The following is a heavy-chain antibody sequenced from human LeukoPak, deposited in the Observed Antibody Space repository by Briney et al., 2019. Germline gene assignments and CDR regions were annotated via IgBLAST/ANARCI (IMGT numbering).Heavy chain of an antibody. D-gene: IGHD3-10*01. Sequence: GGSLRLSCAASGFTFSNYWMSWVRQAPGKGLEWVANIKEDGSQKYYVDSVRGRFTISRDNARNSVYLQMNSLRAEDTAVYYCAKGGAPLAESVHWGQGSLVTVSS. J-gene: IGHJ4*02. V-gene: IGHV3-7*01. CDR3: AKGGAPLAESVH. CDR1: GFTFSNYW. CDR2: IKEDGSQK.